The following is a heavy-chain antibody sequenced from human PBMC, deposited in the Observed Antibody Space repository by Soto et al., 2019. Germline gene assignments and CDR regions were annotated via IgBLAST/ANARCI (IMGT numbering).Heavy chain of an antibody. V-gene: IGHV4-4*02. J-gene: IGHJ4*02. D-gene: IGHD3-3*02. CDR3: ARSVCDSIFGSLAY. CDR1: GGSISSGDW. Sequence: QVQLQESGPGLVKPSGTLSLTCAVSGGSISSGDWCWSWVRQSPGKGLEWIGETYSGGSTTYNPYLKSRVTISADKSEKKFSLRLSSVTAAETAVYYCARSVCDSIFGSLAYWGQGTLVTVSS. CDR2: TYSGGST.